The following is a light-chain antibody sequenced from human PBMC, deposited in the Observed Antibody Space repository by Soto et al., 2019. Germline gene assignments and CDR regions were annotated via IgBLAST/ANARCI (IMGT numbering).Light chain of an antibody. V-gene: IGKV3-20*01. Sequence: EIALTQSPGTLSLSPGERATLSCRASESVSDNYLAWYQQRSGQAPRLVIYGASSRASAVPDRFSGSGSGADFTLTISRLETEDFAVYYCQQYGSSTLTFGGGTKVDIK. CDR3: QQYGSSTLT. CDR1: ESVSDNY. CDR2: GAS. J-gene: IGKJ4*01.